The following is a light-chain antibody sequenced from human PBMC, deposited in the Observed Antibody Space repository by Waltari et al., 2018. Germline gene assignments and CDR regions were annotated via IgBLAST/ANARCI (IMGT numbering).Light chain of an antibody. V-gene: IGLV1-44*01. CDR1: ASNIGNNV. J-gene: IGLJ3*02. Sequence: QSVLTQPPSASGTPGQGVTISCSGGASNIGNNVVNWYQQVPGKAPKLLIYRSDRRPAGGPDRFSGPKSGTSASLAISGLQSEDEADYYCAAWDDSLNGRWVFGGGTKVTVL. CDR2: RSD. CDR3: AAWDDSLNGRWV.